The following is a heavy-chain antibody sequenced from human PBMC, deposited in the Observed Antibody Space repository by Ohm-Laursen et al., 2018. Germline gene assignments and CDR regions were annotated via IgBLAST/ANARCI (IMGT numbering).Heavy chain of an antibody. CDR3: ARVWELSHDY. CDR1: GFTVSSDH. J-gene: IGHJ4*02. D-gene: IGHD1-26*01. V-gene: IGHV3-66*01. Sequence: SLRLSCAAFGFTVSSDHMSWVRQAPGKGLEWVSVIYSGGTTNYADSVKGRFTISRDNSKNTLYLQMSTLRTEDTAVYYCARVWELSHDYWGQGTLVTVSS. CDR2: IYSGGTT.